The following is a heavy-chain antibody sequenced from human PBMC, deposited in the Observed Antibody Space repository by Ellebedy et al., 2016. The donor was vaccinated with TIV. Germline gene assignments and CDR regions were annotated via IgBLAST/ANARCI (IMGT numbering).Heavy chain of an antibody. D-gene: IGHD3-16*01. CDR2: IIPIFGTA. J-gene: IGHJ4*02. V-gene: IGHV1-69*13. CDR3: ARDLVRLGELPLSD. CDR1: GGTFSSYA. Sequence: SVKVSCXASGGTFSSYAISWVRQAPGQGLEWMGGIIPIFGTANYAQKFQGRVTITADESTSTAYMELSSLRSEDTAVYYCARDLVRLGELPLSDWGQGTLVTVSS.